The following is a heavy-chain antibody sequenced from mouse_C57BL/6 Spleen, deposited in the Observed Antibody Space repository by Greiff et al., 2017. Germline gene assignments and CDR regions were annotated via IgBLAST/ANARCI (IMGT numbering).Heavy chain of an antibody. CDR2: INPNNGGN. CDR3: ARKGGGYGYAMDY. V-gene: IGHV1-26*01. J-gene: IGHJ4*01. D-gene: IGHD2-2*01. CDR1: GYTFTDYY. Sequence: VQLQQSGPELVKPGASVKISCKASGYTFTDYYMNWVKQSHGKSLEWIGDINPNNGGNSYNQKFKGKATLTVDKASSTAYMELRCLTSEYSAVYYCARKGGGYGYAMDYWGQGTSVTVSS.